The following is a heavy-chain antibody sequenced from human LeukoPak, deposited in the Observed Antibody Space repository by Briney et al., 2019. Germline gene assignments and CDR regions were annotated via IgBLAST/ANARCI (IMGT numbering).Heavy chain of an antibody. V-gene: IGHV4-59*01. Sequence: SETLSLTCTVSGGSISSYYWSWIRQPPGTGLEWIGYIYYSGSTNYNPSLKSRVTISVDTSKNQFSLKLSSVTAADTAVYYCARVGHYYYYGMDVWGQGTTVTVSS. CDR2: IYYSGST. CDR3: ARVGHYYYYGMDV. CDR1: GGSISSYY. J-gene: IGHJ6*02. D-gene: IGHD3-16*01.